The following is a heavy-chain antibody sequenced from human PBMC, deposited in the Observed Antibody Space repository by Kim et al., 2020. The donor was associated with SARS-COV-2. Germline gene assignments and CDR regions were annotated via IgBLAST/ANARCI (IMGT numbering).Heavy chain of an antibody. D-gene: IGHD3-9*01. CDR1: GGSISSSNW. J-gene: IGHJ6*02. CDR3: AREGSGRYFDWLPIFAGMDV. CDR2: IYHSGST. V-gene: IGHV4-4*02. Sequence: SETLSLTCAVSGGSISSSNWWSWVRQPPGKGLEWIGEIYHSGSTNYNPSLKSRVTISVDKSKNQFSLKLSSVTAADTAVYYCAREGSGRYFDWLPIFAGMDVWGQGTTVTVSS.